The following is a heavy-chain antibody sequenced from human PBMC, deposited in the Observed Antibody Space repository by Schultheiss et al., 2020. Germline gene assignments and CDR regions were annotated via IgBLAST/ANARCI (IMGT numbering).Heavy chain of an antibody. CDR3: AKDSITIFGVVTNDAFDI. D-gene: IGHD3-3*01. J-gene: IGHJ3*02. V-gene: IGHV3-23*01. CDR2: ISGSGGST. Sequence: GGSLRLSCAASGFTFSSYGMHWVRQAPGKGLEWVSAISGSGGSTYYADSVKGRFTISRDNSKNTLYLQMNSLRAEDTAVYYCAKDSITIFGVVTNDAFDIWGQGTMVTVSS. CDR1: GFTFSSYG.